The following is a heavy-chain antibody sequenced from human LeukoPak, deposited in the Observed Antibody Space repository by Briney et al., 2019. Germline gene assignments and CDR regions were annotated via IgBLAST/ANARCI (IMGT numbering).Heavy chain of an antibody. J-gene: IGHJ5*02. CDR3: AREGDVSGRNWFDP. V-gene: IGHV1-2*04. CDR1: GYTFTGYY. Sequence: ASVKVSCTASGYTFTGYYIHWVRQAPGQGLEWMGWINPSSGGTNYAQKFQGWVTMTRDTSISTAYMELSRLRSDDTAVYYCAREGDVSGRNWFDPWGQGTLVTVSS. D-gene: IGHD3-10*01. CDR2: INPSSGGT.